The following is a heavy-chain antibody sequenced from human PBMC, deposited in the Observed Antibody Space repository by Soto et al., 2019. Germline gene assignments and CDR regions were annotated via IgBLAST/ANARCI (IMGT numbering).Heavy chain of an antibody. CDR2: IWYDGSNK. D-gene: IGHD6-19*01. V-gene: IGHV3-33*01. CDR1: GFTFSSYG. J-gene: IGHJ4*02. Sequence: GGSLRLSCAASGFTFSSYGMHWVRQAPGKGLEWVAVIWYDGSNKYYADSVKGRFTISRDNSKNTLYLQMNSLRAEDTAVYYCARDPTPQGQWLDPSFDYWGQGTLVTVSS. CDR3: ARDPTPQGQWLDPSFDY.